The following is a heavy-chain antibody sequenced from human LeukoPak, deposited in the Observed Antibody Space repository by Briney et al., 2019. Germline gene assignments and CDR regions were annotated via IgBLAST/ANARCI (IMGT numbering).Heavy chain of an antibody. CDR2: INHSGST. J-gene: IGHJ4*02. V-gene: IGHV4-34*09. CDR3: ARANDVDVAATTFDY. D-gene: IGHD5-12*01. CDR1: GRSLSDYY. Sequence: SETLSLTCAVYGRSLSDYYWSWIRQPPGKGLEWIGEINHSGSTNYNPSLKSRVTMSVDTSKNQFSLKLSSVTAADTAVYFCARANDVDVAATTFDYWGQGTLVTVSS.